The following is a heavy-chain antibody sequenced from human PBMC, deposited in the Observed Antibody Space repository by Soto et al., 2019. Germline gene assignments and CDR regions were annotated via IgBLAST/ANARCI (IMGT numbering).Heavy chain of an antibody. V-gene: IGHV1-18*01. CDR3: ARDRGDYVWGSYRYFDY. J-gene: IGHJ4*02. CDR1: GYTFTSYG. D-gene: IGHD3-16*02. CDR2: ISAYNGNT. Sequence: QVPLVQSGAEVKKPGASVKVSCKASGYTFTSYGISWVRQAPGQGLEWMGWISAYNGNTNYAQKLQGRVTMTTDTSTSTAYMELRSLRSDDTAVHYCARDRGDYVWGSYRYFDYWGQGTLVTVSS.